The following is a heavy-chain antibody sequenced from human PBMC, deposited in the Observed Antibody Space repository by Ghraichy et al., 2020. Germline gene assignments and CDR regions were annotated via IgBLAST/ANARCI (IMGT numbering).Heavy chain of an antibody. J-gene: IGHJ4*02. D-gene: IGHD3-16*02. V-gene: IGHV4-30-4*01. CDR2: IYYSGST. CDR3: ATTNPTAHNYDYVWGSYRYQYYFDY. CDR1: GGSISSGDYY. Sequence: SQTLSLTCTVSGGSISSGDYYWSWIRQPPGKGLEWIGYIYYSGSTYYNPSLKSRVTISVDTSKNQFSLKLSSVTAADTAVYYCATTNPTAHNYDYVWGSYRYQYYFDYWGQGTLVTVSS.